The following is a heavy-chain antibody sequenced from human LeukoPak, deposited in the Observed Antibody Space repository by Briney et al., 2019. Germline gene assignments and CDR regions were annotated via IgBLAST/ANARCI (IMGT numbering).Heavy chain of an antibody. CDR1: GFIFSNYA. CDR3: TKWGDYDVLTGYYVSDF. D-gene: IGHD3-9*01. Sequence: GGSLRLSCAASGFIFSNYAMYWVRQAPGKGLEWVSAISGRSDNTYYADSVKGRFTLSRDSSKNTLYLQMNSLRADDTAVYYCTKWGDYDVLTGYYVSDFWGQGTLVTVSS. V-gene: IGHV3-23*01. CDR2: ISGRSDNT. J-gene: IGHJ4*02.